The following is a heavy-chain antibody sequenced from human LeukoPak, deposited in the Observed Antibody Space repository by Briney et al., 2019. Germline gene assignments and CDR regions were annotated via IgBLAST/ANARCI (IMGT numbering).Heavy chain of an antibody. V-gene: IGHV1-2*02. CDR3: ARGVAGSYYYYYMDV. J-gene: IGHJ6*03. CDR2: INPNSGGT. CDR1: GYTFTGYY. D-gene: IGHD6-19*01. Sequence: GASVEVSCKASGYTFTGYYIHWVRQAPGQGLEWMGWINPNSGGTNYAQKFQGRVTMTRDTSISTAYMELSRLTSDDTAVYYCARGVAGSYYYYYMDVWGKGTTVTISS.